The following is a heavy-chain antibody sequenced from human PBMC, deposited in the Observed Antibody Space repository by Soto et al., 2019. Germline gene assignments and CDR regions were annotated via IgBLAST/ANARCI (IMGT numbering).Heavy chain of an antibody. Sequence: SETLSLTCAVSGGSISSSNWWSWVRQPPGKGLEWIGEIYHSGSTNYNPSLKSRVTILVDKSKNQFSLKLSSVAAADTAVYYCARVNGDRYFDYWGQGTLVTVSS. CDR3: ARVNGDRYFDY. CDR2: IYHSGST. D-gene: IGHD4-17*01. V-gene: IGHV4-4*02. J-gene: IGHJ4*02. CDR1: GGSISSSNW.